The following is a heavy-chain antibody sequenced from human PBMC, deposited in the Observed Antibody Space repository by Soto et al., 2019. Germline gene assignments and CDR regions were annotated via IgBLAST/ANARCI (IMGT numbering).Heavy chain of an antibody. Sequence: EVQLVESGGGLVQPGGSLRLSCAASGFTFSSYSMNWVRQAPGKGLEWVSYISSSSRTIYYADSVKGRFTTSRDNAKNALYLQMNSLRDEDTDVYYCANMTLALWGQGTLVTVSS. CDR1: GFTFSSYS. CDR2: ISSSSRTI. J-gene: IGHJ4*02. CDR3: ANMTLAL. V-gene: IGHV3-48*02.